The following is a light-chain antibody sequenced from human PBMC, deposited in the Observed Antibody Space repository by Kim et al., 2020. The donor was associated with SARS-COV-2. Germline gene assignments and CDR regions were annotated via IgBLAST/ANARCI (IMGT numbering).Light chain of an antibody. CDR3: QHYGSSPTWT. Sequence: EIVLTQSPGTLSLSPGERATLSCRASQSITTTSLAWFQQKPGQAPRLLIYGTSSRATGTPDRFSGSGSGTDFTLTVSSLEPEDFAVYYCQHYGSSPTWTFGQGTNVDIK. CDR2: GTS. CDR1: QSITTTS. V-gene: IGKV3-20*01. J-gene: IGKJ1*01.